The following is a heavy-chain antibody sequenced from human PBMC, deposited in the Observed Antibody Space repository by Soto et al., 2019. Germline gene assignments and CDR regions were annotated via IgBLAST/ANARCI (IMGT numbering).Heavy chain of an antibody. CDR2: MNRDGSTI. CDR1: GFTFSNYW. D-gene: IGHD7-27*01. J-gene: IGHJ4*02. CDR3: ARDDWGSLDF. Sequence: HPGGSLRLSCAASGFTFSNYWMSWARQAPGKGLGWVAHMNRDGSTIFYVDSVKGRFTISRDNAKNSLYLQMDSLRAEDTAVYYCARDDWGSLDFWGQGTLVTVSS. V-gene: IGHV3-7*03.